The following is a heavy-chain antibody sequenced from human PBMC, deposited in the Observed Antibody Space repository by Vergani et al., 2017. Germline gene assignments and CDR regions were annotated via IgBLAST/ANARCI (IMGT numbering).Heavy chain of an antibody. V-gene: IGHV3-30*02. Sequence: VQLVESGGGVVWPGGSLRLSCAASGFTFTNYGMHWVRQAPGKGLEWVAFTRYDGIVEYYGDSVRGRFTISRDNSKNTLYLQMNRLRPEDTAVYYCATAGAAYCRGASCYDFFEYWGQGTLVTVAS. D-gene: IGHD2-15*01. J-gene: IGHJ4*02. CDR1: GFTFTNYG. CDR2: TRYDGIVE. CDR3: ATAGAAYCRGASCYDFFEY.